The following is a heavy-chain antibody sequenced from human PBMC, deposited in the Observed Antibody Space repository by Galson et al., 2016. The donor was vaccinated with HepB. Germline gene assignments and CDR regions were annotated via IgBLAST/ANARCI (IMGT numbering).Heavy chain of an antibody. Sequence: SVKVSCKASGYTFTAYHMHWVRQAPGQGLEWMGCINSNSGGTKYAQKFQGRVTMTRDTSISTAYMELSSLRSDDTAVYYCSRTWKDVWTPDLDHWGQGTLVTVSS. V-gene: IGHV1-2*02. CDR2: INSNSGGT. CDR1: GYTFTAYH. CDR3: SRTWKDVWTPDLDH. J-gene: IGHJ4*02. D-gene: IGHD1-1*01.